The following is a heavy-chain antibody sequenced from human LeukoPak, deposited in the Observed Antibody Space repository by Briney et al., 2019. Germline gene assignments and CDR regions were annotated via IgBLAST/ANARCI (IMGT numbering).Heavy chain of an antibody. CDR1: GGSIRSYY. J-gene: IGHJ4*02. D-gene: IGHD3-10*01. CDR3: ARHYDSGSYPLDY. V-gene: IGHV4-59*08. CDR2: IYHSGST. Sequence: SETLSLTCTVSGGSIRSYYWSWIRQLPGKGLEWIGHIYHSGSTNYNPSLKSRVTMSVDTSKNQFSLKLSSVTAADTAVYYCARHYDSGSYPLDYWGQGALVTVSS.